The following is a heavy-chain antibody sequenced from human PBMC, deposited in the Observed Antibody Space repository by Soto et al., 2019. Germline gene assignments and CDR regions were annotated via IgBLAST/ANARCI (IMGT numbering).Heavy chain of an antibody. CDR3: ARSDYTDDRLIDN. Sequence: PSETLSLTCSLSGDSITTNGYSWGWIRQPPGKGLKWIGNVYWSGSTFSHPSLTSRVFISVDPSTNASSFRLSSVPAADTVVSYYARSDYTDDRLIDNWGPGPLVT. J-gene: IGHJ4*02. D-gene: IGHD3-16*01. V-gene: IGHV4-39*01. CDR1: GDSITTNGYS. CDR2: VYWSGST.